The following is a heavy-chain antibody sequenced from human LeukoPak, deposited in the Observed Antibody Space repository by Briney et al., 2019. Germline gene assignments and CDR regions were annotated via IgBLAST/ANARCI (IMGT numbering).Heavy chain of an antibody. Sequence: GGSLRLSCATSGFTFDHYMMHWVHQPPGKGLEWVSLISWDASSTYYADSVKGRFTVSRDNSKNSLYLQMNSLRTEDTALYYCAKDITGTSTSHMDVWGKGTSVIVSS. CDR3: AKDITGTSTSHMDV. CDR2: ISWDASST. CDR1: GFTFDHYM. V-gene: IGHV3-43*01. D-gene: IGHD2-2*01. J-gene: IGHJ6*03.